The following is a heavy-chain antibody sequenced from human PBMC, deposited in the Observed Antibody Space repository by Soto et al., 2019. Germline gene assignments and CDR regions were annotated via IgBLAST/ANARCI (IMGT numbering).Heavy chain of an antibody. CDR3: VRDLDGSGSYYTDY. J-gene: IGHJ4*02. CDR2: TRPNNGNT. V-gene: IGHV1-18*01. CDR1: GYTFSIYC. Sequence: GASVKVSCKASGYTFSIYCINWVRQAPGQGLEWMGWTRPNNGNTKYAQNLQGRVTMTTDTSTSTAYMELRSLRPDDTAVYYCVRDLDGSGSYYTDYWGQGTLVTVSS. D-gene: IGHD3-10*01.